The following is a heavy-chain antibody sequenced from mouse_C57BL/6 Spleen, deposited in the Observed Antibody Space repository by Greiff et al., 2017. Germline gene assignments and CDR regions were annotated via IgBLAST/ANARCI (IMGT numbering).Heavy chain of an antibody. V-gene: IGHV1-80*01. CDR1: GYAFSSYW. D-gene: IGHD2-2*01. CDR3: ARIVRSTMVTYYFDD. CDR2: IYSGDGDT. Sequence: QVQLKESGAELVKPGASVKISCKASGYAFSSYWMNWVKQRPGKGLEWIGQIYSGDGDTNYNGKFKGKATLTADKSSSTAYMQLSSLTSEDSAVYFCARIVRSTMVTYYFDDWGQGTTLTVSS. J-gene: IGHJ2*01.